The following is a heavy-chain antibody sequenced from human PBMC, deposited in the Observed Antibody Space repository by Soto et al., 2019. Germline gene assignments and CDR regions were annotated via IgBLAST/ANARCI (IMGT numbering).Heavy chain of an antibody. V-gene: IGHV1-18*01. CDR2: ISAHTGNT. J-gene: IGHJ4*02. CDR1: GYTFTNYG. D-gene: IGHD3-22*01. CDR3: ARDPYYYDSSGSPGY. Sequence: ASVKVSCKTSGYTFTNYGISWVRQAPGQGLEWMGWISAHTGNTNYAQKFQGRVTMTTDTSTSTAYMELSSLRSEDTAVYYCARDPYYYDSSGSPGYWGQGTLVTVSS.